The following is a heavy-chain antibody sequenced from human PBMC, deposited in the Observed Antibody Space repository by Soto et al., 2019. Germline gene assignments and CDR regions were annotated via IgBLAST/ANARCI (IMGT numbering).Heavy chain of an antibody. CDR3: AKGDYDSSGGGDY. V-gene: IGHV3-43*01. CDR1: GFTFDDYT. CDR2: ISWDGGST. J-gene: IGHJ4*02. D-gene: IGHD3-22*01. Sequence: EVQLVESGGVVVQSGGSLRLSCAASGFTFDDYTMHWVRQAPGKGLEWVSLISWDGGSTYYADSVKGRFTISRDNSKNSLYLQMNSLRTEDTALYYCAKGDYDSSGGGDYWGQGTLVTVSS.